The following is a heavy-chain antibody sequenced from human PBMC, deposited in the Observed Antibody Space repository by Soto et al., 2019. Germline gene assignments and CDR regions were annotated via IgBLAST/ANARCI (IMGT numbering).Heavy chain of an antibody. Sequence: GGSLRLSCVASGFTFSSYGMHWVRQAPGKGLEWVAVISYDGSNKYYADSVKGRFTISRDNSKNTLYLQMNSLRAEDTAVYYCAKDMRWDQYQLLLGLPDVWGQGTTVTVSS. CDR2: ISYDGSNK. V-gene: IGHV3-30*18. CDR3: AKDMRWDQYQLLLGLPDV. D-gene: IGHD2-2*01. J-gene: IGHJ6*02. CDR1: GFTFSSYG.